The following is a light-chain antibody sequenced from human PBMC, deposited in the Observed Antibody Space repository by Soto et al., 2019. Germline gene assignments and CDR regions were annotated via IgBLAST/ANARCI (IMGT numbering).Light chain of an antibody. CDR3: QQTYSTPWT. J-gene: IGKJ1*01. CDR1: QSISNY. V-gene: IGKV1-39*01. CDR2: AAS. Sequence: DIQMTQSPSSLSASVGDRVTITCRASQSISNYLSWYQQKPGKAPKLLIYAASSLQSGVPSRFSGSGSGTDFTLTINSLQPEDFATYYCQQTYSTPWTFGQGTKAEIK.